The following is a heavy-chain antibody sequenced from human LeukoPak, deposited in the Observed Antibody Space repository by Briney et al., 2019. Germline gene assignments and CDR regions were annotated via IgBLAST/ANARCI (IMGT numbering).Heavy chain of an antibody. CDR2: ISGSGSST. CDR3: AKDLIQLTPRPLYYFDF. D-gene: IGHD1-1*01. Sequence: GGSLRLSCAASGFTFSSNAMSWVRQAPGKGLEWVSAISGSGSSTNYADSVKGRFTISRDDYKNTLHMEKNSLRAEDTAIYYCAKDLIQLTPRPLYYFDFWGQGALVTVSS. J-gene: IGHJ4*02. V-gene: IGHV3-23*01. CDR1: GFTFSSNA.